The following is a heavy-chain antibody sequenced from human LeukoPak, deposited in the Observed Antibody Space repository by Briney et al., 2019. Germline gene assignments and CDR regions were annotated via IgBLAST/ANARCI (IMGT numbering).Heavy chain of an antibody. J-gene: IGHJ4*02. CDR3: ARVMSRELLRHFDY. D-gene: IGHD1-26*01. CDR1: GYSISSGYY. Sequence: SETLSLTCTVSGYSISSGYYWGWIRQPPGKGLEWIGSIYHSGSTYYNPSLKSRVTISVDTSKNQFSLKLSSVTAADTAVYYCARVMSRELLRHFDYWGQGTLVTVSS. CDR2: IYHSGST. V-gene: IGHV4-38-2*02.